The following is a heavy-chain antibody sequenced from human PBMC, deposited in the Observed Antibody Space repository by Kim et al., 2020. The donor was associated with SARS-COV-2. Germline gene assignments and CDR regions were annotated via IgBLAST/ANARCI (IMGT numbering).Heavy chain of an antibody. V-gene: IGHV3-30*02. CDR3: AKDLWNDILTGYSQFDY. D-gene: IGHD3-9*01. Sequence: KRRFTISRDNSKNPLYLQMNSLRAEDTAVYYCAKDLWNDILTGYSQFDYWGQGTLVTVSS. J-gene: IGHJ4*02.